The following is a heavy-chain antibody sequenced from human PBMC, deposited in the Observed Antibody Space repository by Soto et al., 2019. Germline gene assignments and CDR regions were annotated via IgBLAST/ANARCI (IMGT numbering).Heavy chain of an antibody. CDR1: GFTFSSYW. CDR3: ARVNQPTYYDFWSGYYTSDY. D-gene: IGHD3-3*01. V-gene: IGHV3-7*01. J-gene: IGHJ4*02. CDR2: IKQDGSEK. Sequence: TGGSLRPSCAASGFTFSSYWMSWVRQAPGKGLGWVANIKQDGSEKYYVDSVKGRFTISRDNAKNSLYLQMNSLGAEDTAVYYCARVNQPTYYDFWSGYYTSDYWGQGTLVTV.